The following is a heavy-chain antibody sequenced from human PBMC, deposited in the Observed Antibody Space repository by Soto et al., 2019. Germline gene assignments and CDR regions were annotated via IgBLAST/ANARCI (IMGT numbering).Heavy chain of an antibody. V-gene: IGHV4-34*01. CDR2: INHSGST. CDR3: ARGGRGRLGYCSGGSCYSGDFDY. CDR1: GGSFSGYY. J-gene: IGHJ4*02. Sequence: SETLSLTCAVYGGSFSGYYWSWIRQPPGKGLEWIGEINHSGSTNYNPSLKSRVTISVDTSKNQFSLKLSSVTAADTAVYYCARGGRGRLGYCSGGSCYSGDFDYWGQGTLVTVSS. D-gene: IGHD2-15*01.